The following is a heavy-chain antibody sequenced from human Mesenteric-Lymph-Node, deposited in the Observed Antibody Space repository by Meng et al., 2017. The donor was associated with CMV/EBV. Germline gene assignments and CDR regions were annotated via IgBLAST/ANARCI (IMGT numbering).Heavy chain of an antibody. CDR3: AKGRQPGDY. V-gene: IGHV3-15*01. CDR1: GFTFSNAW. CDR2: IKSKTDGGTT. J-gene: IGHJ4*02. Sequence: GESLKISCAASGFTFSNAWMSWVRQAPGKGLEWVGRIKSKTDGGTTDYAAPVKGRFTISRDDSKNTLYLQMNSLKTEDTAVYYCAKGRQPGDYWGQGTLVTVSS. D-gene: IGHD2-2*01.